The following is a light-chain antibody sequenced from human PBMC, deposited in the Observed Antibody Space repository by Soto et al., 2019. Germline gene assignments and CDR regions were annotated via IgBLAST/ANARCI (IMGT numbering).Light chain of an antibody. CDR2: GTS. Sequence: DIQMTQSPSSLSASVGDRVTITCRASQSIDNYLNWYQHKPGKAPKLLIYGTSTLQTGVPLRFSGSGSGTDFTLTISSLQAEDFATYFCQESYTSPAVSFGGGTKVDIK. CDR1: QSIDNY. CDR3: QESYTSPAVS. V-gene: IGKV1-39*01. J-gene: IGKJ4*01.